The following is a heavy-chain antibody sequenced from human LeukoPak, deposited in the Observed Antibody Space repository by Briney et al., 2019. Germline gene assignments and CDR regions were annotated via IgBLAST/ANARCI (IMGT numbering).Heavy chain of an antibody. J-gene: IGHJ5*02. CDR1: GGTFSSYA. CDR3: ASAGITFGGVIVNWFDP. D-gene: IGHD3-16*02. CDR2: IIPIFGTA. V-gene: IGHV1-69*05. Sequence: SVKVSCKASGGTFSSYAISWVRPAPGQGLEWMGGIIPIFGTANYAQKFQGRVTITTDESTSTAYMELSSLRSEDTAVYYCASAGITFGGVIVNWFDPWGQGTLVTVSS.